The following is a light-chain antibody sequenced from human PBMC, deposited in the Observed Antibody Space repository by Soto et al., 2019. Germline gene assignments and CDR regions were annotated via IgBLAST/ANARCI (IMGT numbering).Light chain of an antibody. CDR3: QQYGNSPS. Sequence: VLTQSPGTLSLSPGDRATLSCRSSQRVSGSSLAWYQQKSGQAPRVLFYGATTRATGVPDRFSGNGSGADFTLTISRLEPGDFGVYHCQQYGNSPSFGPGTKLEIK. V-gene: IGKV3-20*01. CDR1: QRVSGSS. J-gene: IGKJ2*01. CDR2: GAT.